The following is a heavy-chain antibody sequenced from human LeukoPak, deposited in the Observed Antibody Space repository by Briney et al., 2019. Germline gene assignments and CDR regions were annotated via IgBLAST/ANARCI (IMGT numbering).Heavy chain of an antibody. CDR3: ARRVVVPAAHYDYYYYMDV. D-gene: IGHD2-2*01. V-gene: IGHV5-51*01. J-gene: IGHJ6*03. Sequence: GESLKISCKGSGYSFTSYWIGWVRQMPGKGLEWMGIIYPGDSDTRYSPSFQGQVTISADKSISTAYLQWSSLMASDSAMYYCARRVVVPAAHYDYYYYMDVWGKGTTVTVSS. CDR2: IYPGDSDT. CDR1: GYSFTSYW.